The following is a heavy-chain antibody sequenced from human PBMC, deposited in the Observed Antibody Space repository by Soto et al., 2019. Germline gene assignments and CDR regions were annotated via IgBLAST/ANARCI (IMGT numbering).Heavy chain of an antibody. CDR3: ARGTTVTLYYFDY. J-gene: IGHJ4*02. CDR2: IYYSGST. V-gene: IGHV4-59*01. Sequence: SETLSLTCTVSGGSISSYYLSWIRQPPGKGLEWIGYIYYSGSTNYNPSLKSRVTISVDTSKNQFSLKLSSVTAADTAVYYCARGTTVTLYYFDYWGQGTLVTVSS. CDR1: GGSISSYY. D-gene: IGHD4-17*01.